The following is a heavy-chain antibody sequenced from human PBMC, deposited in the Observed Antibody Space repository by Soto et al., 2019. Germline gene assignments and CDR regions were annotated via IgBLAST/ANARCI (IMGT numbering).Heavy chain of an antibody. J-gene: IGHJ6*02. CDR3: ARPRYCGGGSRYSIDYYYGMDV. V-gene: IGHV1-69*13. CDR1: GGTFSSYA. Sequence: SVKVSCKASGGTFSSYAISWVRQAPGQGLEWMGGIIPIFGTANYAQKFQGRVTITADESTSTAYMELSSLRSEDTAVYYCARPRYCGGGSRYSIDYYYGMDVWGQGTTVTVSS. CDR2: IIPIFGTA. D-gene: IGHD2-15*01.